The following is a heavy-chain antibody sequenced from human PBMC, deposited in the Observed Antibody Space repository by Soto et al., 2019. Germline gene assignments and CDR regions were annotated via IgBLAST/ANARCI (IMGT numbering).Heavy chain of an antibody. CDR2: IYYSGST. CDR3: ARDFRRNWFDP. CDR1: GGSISSGDYY. J-gene: IGHJ5*02. Sequence: LSLTCTVSGGSISSGDYYWSWIRQPPGKGLEWIGYIYYSGSTYYNPSLKSRVTISVDTSKNQFSLKLSSVTAADTAVYYCARDFRRNWFDPWGQGTLVTVSS. V-gene: IGHV4-30-4*01.